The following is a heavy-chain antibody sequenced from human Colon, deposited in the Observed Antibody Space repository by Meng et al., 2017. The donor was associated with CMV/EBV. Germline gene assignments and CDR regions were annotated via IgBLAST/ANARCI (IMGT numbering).Heavy chain of an antibody. CDR3: ARRGGDCSGGSCYLLDY. CDR2: IYPGDSDT. V-gene: IGHV5-51*01. Sequence: GGSLRLSCKGSGYSFTSYWIGWVRQMPGKGLEWMGIIYPGDSDTRYSPSFQGQVTISADKSISTAYLQWSSLKASDTAMYYCARRGGDCSGGSCYLLDYWGQGTLVTVSS. J-gene: IGHJ4*02. CDR1: GYSFTSYW. D-gene: IGHD2-15*01.